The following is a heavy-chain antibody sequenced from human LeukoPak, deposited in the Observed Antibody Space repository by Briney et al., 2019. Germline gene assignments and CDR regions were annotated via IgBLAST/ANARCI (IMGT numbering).Heavy chain of an antibody. D-gene: IGHD2-8*01. V-gene: IGHV3-7*01. CDR2: IKQEGSEK. CDR1: GFTFSSYW. Sequence: PGGSLRLSCAASGFTFSSYWMSWVRQAPGKGREWVANIKQEGSEKYYVDSVKGRFTISRDNAKNSLYLQMNSLRAEDTAVYYCAREGGGYCTNGVCPFDFDYWGQGTLVTVSS. CDR3: AREGGGYCTNGVCPFDFDY. J-gene: IGHJ4*02.